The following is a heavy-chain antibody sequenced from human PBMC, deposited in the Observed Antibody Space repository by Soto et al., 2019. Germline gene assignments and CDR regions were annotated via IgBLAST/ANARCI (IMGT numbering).Heavy chain of an antibody. CDR3: ARVSRLDFWSGSGYYMDV. CDR2: ISSSGSTI. J-gene: IGHJ6*03. V-gene: IGHV3-11*01. CDR1: GFTFSDYY. Sequence: GGSLRLSCAASGFTFSDYYMSWIRQAPGKGLEWVSYISSSGSTIYYADSVKGRFTISRDNAKNSLYLQMNSLRSDDTAVYYCARVSRLDFWSGSGYYMDVWGKGTTVTVSS. D-gene: IGHD3-3*01.